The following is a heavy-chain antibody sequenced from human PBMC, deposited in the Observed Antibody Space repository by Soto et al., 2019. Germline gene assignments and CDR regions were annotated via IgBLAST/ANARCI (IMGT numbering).Heavy chain of an antibody. J-gene: IGHJ5*02. V-gene: IGHV5-10-1*01. Sequence: GESLKISCQGSGYSFTSYWISWVRQMPGKGLEWMGRIDPSDSYTNYSPSFQGHVTISADKSISTAYLQWSSLKASDTAMYYCARAVNGYYGSGTINWFDPWGQGTLVTVSS. D-gene: IGHD3-10*01. CDR1: GYSFTSYW. CDR3: ARAVNGYYGSGTINWFDP. CDR2: IDPSDSYT.